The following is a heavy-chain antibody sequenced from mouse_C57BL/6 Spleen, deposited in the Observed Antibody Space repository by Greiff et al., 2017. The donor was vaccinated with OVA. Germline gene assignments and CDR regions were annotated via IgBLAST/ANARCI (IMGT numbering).Heavy chain of an antibody. Sequence: VQLQQSGPGLVQPSQSLSITCTVSGFSLTSYGVHWVRQSPGKGLEWLGVIWSGGNTDYNAAFISRLSISKDNSKSQVFFKMNSLQADDTAIYYCARKGLYHFDYWGQGTTLTVSS. CDR3: ARKGLYHFDY. CDR2: IWSGGNT. V-gene: IGHV2-2*01. D-gene: IGHD3-1*01. CDR1: GFSLTSYG. J-gene: IGHJ2*01.